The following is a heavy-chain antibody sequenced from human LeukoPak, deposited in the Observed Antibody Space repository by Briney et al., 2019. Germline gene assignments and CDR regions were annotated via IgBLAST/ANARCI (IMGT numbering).Heavy chain of an antibody. J-gene: IGHJ6*02. D-gene: IGHD6-13*01. CDR1: GFTFSSYW. V-gene: IGHV3-7*01. CDR2: IKQDGSEK. CDR3: ARAREYAAGIPLWYYGMDV. Sequence: RGSLRLSCAASGFTFSSYWMSWVRQAPGKGLEWVANIKQDGSEKYYVDSVKGRFTISRDNAKNSLYLQMNSLRAEDTAVYYCARAREYAAGIPLWYYGMDVWGQGTTVTVSS.